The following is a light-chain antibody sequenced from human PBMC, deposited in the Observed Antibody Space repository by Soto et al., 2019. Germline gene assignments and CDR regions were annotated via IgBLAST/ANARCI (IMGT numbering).Light chain of an antibody. J-gene: IGKJ1*01. CDR3: QQYNTYSA. V-gene: IGKV1-5*01. CDR2: DAS. Sequence: DIQTTQSPSTLTESVVDRLTITCRASQSISSWLAWYQQKRGKAPELLIYDASSLKSGVPSRFSGSGSGTEFTLTISSLQPDDFATYYCQQYNTYSAFGQGTKVDIK. CDR1: QSISSW.